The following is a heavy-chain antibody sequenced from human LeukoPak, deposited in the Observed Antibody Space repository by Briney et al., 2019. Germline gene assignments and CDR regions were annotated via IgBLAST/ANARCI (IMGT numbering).Heavy chain of an antibody. Sequence: GGSLRLSCAASGFTFADYAMHWVRQAPGKGLEWVSGISWNSGSIGYAGSVKGRFTISRDNAKNSLYLQMNSLRAEDTALYYCAKDVSSWYQFDYWGQGTLVTVSS. D-gene: IGHD6-13*01. CDR2: ISWNSGSI. V-gene: IGHV3-9*01. CDR3: AKDVSSWYQFDY. CDR1: GFTFADYA. J-gene: IGHJ4*02.